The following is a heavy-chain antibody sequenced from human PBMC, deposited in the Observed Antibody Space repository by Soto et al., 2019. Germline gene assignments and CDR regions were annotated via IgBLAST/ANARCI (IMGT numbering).Heavy chain of an antibody. CDR3: ARRGGSSSGYYYYAMDV. J-gene: IGHJ6*02. V-gene: IGHV4-31*03. CDR1: SDAMNIGGYY. D-gene: IGHD6-6*01. CDR2: IYSNGDT. Sequence: TLSRTCSVFSDAMNIGGYYWSWILQHPGKGLEWIGYIYSNGDTYYNPSLKSRVTISVDTSKNQFSLNLTSVTAADTAVYYCARRGGSSSGYYYYAMDVWGQGTTVTV.